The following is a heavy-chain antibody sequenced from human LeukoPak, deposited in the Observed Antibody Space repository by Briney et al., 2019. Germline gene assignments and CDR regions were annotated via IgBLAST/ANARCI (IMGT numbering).Heavy chain of an antibody. D-gene: IGHD6-13*01. CDR3: AKALSSSWSDAFDI. V-gene: IGHV3-9*01. Sequence: GGSLRLSCAASGFTFDDYAMHWVRQAPGKGPEWVSGISWNSGSIGYADSVKGRFTISRDNAKNSLYLQMNSLRAEDTALYYCAKALSSSWSDAFDIWGQGTMVTVSS. J-gene: IGHJ3*02. CDR1: GFTFDDYA. CDR2: ISWNSGSI.